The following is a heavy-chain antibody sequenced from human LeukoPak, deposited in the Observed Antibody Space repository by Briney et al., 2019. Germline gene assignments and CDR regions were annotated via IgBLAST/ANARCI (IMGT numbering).Heavy chain of an antibody. D-gene: IGHD1-1*01. CDR3: ARGYPNERYNWFDP. V-gene: IGHV4-34*01. CDR1: GGSISSYY. J-gene: IGHJ5*02. CDR2: INHSGST. Sequence: PSETLSLTCTVSGGSISSYYWSWIRQPPGKGLEWIGEINHSGSTNYNPSLKSRVTISVDTSKNQFSLKLSSVTAADTAVYYCARGYPNERYNWFDPWGQGTLVTVSS.